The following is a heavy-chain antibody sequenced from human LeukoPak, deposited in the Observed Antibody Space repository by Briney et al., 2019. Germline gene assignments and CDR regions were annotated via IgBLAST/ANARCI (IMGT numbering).Heavy chain of an antibody. Sequence: GGSLRLSCAASGFTFSSYAMHWVRQAPGKGLEWVAVISYDGSNKYYADSVKGRFTISRDNSKNTLYLQMNSLRAEDTAVYYCARDYREVSYYYYYMDVWGKGTTVTVSS. J-gene: IGHJ6*03. CDR1: GFTFSSYA. V-gene: IGHV3-30*04. D-gene: IGHD3-16*02. CDR2: ISYDGSNK. CDR3: ARDYREVSYYYYYMDV.